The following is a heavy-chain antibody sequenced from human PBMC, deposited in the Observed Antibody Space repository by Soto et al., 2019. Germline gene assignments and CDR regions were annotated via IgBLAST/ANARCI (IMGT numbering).Heavy chain of an antibody. CDR3: AKGITMVRGRNNYFDY. J-gene: IGHJ4*02. V-gene: IGHV3-23*01. CDR1: GFTFSSYA. Sequence: GGSLRLSCAASGFTFSSYAMSWVRQAPGKGLEWVSAISGSGGSTYYADSVKGRFTISRDNSKNTLYLQMNSLRAEDTAVYYCAKGITMVRGRNNYFDYWAQGTLVTVSS. D-gene: IGHD3-10*01. CDR2: ISGSGGST.